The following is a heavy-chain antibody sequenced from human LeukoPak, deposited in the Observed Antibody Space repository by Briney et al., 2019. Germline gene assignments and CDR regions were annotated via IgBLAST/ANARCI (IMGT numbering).Heavy chain of an antibody. CDR3: ARGRLAGFYY. J-gene: IGHJ4*02. D-gene: IGHD6-19*01. CDR1: GGAISNYY. Sequence: SETLSPTCTVSGGAISNYYWSWIRQPPGKGLEWIGYIYHSGSTYYNPSLKSRVTISVDTSKNQFSLKLSSVTAADTAVYYCARGRLAGFYYWGQGTLVTVSS. CDR2: IYHSGST. V-gene: IGHV4-59*01.